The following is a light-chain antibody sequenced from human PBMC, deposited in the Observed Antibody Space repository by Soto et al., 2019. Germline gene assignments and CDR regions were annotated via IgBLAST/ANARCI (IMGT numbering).Light chain of an antibody. CDR2: VAS. V-gene: IGKV3-15*01. CDR1: QSVSSN. Sequence: EIVMTQSPATLSVSPGERATLSCRASQSVSSNLAWYQQKPGQTPKLLIYVASTRATGIPARFSGSGSGTEFTLTISSLQSEDFAVYYCQQYNVWPLTFGPGTKVDI. CDR3: QQYNVWPLT. J-gene: IGKJ3*01.